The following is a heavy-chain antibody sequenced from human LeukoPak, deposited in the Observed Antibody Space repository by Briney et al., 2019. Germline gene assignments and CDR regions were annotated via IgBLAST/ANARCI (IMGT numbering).Heavy chain of an antibody. CDR1: GDSVSSDSAA. Sequence: SQTLSLTCAISGDSVSSDSAAWNWIRQSPSRGLEWLGRTYYRSQWFIDYAVSVKTRITIKSDTSRNQFSLELNSVTPEDTGVYYCARGSGYYVTGSFSFVDNWGQGTLVTVSS. CDR2: TYYRSQWFI. D-gene: IGHD3-10*02. V-gene: IGHV6-1*01. J-gene: IGHJ4*02. CDR3: ARGSGYYVTGSFSFVDN.